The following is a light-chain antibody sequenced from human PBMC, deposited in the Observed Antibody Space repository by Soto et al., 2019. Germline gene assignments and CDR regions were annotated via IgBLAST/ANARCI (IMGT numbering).Light chain of an antibody. CDR1: SSNIGAGYV. CDR3: QSYDSSLSGYVV. V-gene: IGLV1-40*01. CDR2: GNS. Sequence: QSVLTQPPSVSGAPGQRVTISCTGSSSNIGAGYVVHWYQQLPGTAPNLLIYGNSNRPSGVPDRFSGSKSGTSASLAITGLQAEDEADYYCQSYDSSLSGYVVFGGGTKLTVL. J-gene: IGLJ2*01.